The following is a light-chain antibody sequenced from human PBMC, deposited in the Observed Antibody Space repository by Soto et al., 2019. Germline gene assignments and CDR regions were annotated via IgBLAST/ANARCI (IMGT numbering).Light chain of an antibody. Sequence: EIVLTQSPGTLSLSPGERATLSCRASQSGSSSYLAWYQQKPGQPPRLLIYGASSRATGIPDRFSGSGSGTDFTLTISRLEPEDFAVYYCQQYGSSLMYTFGQGTKLGIK. CDR2: GAS. J-gene: IGKJ2*01. V-gene: IGKV3-20*01. CDR3: QQYGSSLMYT. CDR1: QSGSSSY.